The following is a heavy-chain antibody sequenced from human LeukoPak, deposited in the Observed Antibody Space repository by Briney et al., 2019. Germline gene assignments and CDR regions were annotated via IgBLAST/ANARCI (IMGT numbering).Heavy chain of an antibody. D-gene: IGHD6-13*01. CDR1: GGSISSSSYY. Sequence: SETLSLTCTVSGGSISSSSYYWGWIRQPPGKGLEWIGSIYYSGSTYYNPSLKSRVTISVDTSKNQFSLKLSSVTAADTAVYYCARRQQLFDYWGQGTLITVSS. J-gene: IGHJ4*02. V-gene: IGHV4-39*01. CDR2: IYYSGST. CDR3: ARRQQLFDY.